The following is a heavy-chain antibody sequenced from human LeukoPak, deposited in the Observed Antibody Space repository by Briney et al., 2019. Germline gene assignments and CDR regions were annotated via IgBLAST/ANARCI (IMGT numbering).Heavy chain of an antibody. CDR3: ASWYRGYYFDY. J-gene: IGHJ4*02. CDR1: GGSFSGYY. Sequence: SETLSLTCAVYGGSFSGYYWSWIRQPPGKGLEWIGEINHSGSTNYNPSLKSRVTMSVDTSKNQFSLKLSSVTAADTAVYYCASWYRGYYFDYWGQGTLVTVSS. CDR2: INHSGST. D-gene: IGHD6-13*01. V-gene: IGHV4-34*01.